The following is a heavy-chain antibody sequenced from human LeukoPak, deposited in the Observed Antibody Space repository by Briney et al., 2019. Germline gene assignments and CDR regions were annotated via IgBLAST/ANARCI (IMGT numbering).Heavy chain of an antibody. V-gene: IGHV3-21*01. D-gene: IGHD3-3*01. CDR2: ISSSSSYI. J-gene: IGHJ4*02. CDR1: GFTFSSYS. CDR3: ARDLSDFWSGYSVY. Sequence: PGGSLRLSCAASGFTFSSYSMNWVRQAPGKGLEWVSSISSSSSYIYYADSVKGRFTISRDNAKNSLYLQMNSLRAEDTAVYYCARDLSDFWSGYSVYWGQGTLVTVSS.